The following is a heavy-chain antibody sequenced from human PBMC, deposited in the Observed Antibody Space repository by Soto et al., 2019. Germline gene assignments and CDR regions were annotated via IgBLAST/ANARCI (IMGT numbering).Heavy chain of an antibody. CDR3: ARRGSR. CDR1: GFTFSSSE. D-gene: IGHD2-15*01. J-gene: IGHJ3*01. CDR2: IHPGGQTI. V-gene: IGHV3-48*03. Sequence: EVQLVESGGGLVQPGGSLRLSCAASGFTFSSSEMYWVRQAPGKGLEGISYIHPGGQTIFYAESVKGRFTISRDNAKHSVYLQMNSLRAEDTAVYYCARRGSRWGRGTKVTVSS.